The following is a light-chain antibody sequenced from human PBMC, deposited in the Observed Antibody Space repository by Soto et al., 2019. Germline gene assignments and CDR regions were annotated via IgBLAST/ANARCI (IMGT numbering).Light chain of an antibody. V-gene: IGKV3-15*01. Sequence: EIVMTQSPATLFVSPGERVTLSCRASQSVSTYLAWYQQKFGQAPRLLIHGASTRATGIPARFSGSGSGTEFTLTISSLQSEDFAVYYCHQYNNWPLTFGGGTKVEIK. CDR3: HQYNNWPLT. CDR1: QSVSTY. CDR2: GAS. J-gene: IGKJ4*01.